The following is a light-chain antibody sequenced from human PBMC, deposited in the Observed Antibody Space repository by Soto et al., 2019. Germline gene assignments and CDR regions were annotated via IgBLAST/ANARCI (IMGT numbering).Light chain of an antibody. J-gene: IGKJ1*01. CDR3: QQYYSTPWT. CDR2: AAS. Sequence: IQLTQSPSSLSASVGDRVTITCRASQGISSYLAWYQQKPGKAPKLLIYAASTLQSGVPSRFSGSGSGTDFTLTISSLQPEDVAVYYCQQYYSTPWTFGQGTKVDIK. V-gene: IGKV1-9*01. CDR1: QGISSY.